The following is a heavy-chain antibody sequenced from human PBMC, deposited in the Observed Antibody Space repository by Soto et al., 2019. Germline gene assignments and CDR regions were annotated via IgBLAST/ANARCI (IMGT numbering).Heavy chain of an antibody. CDR1: GFTFSSYS. D-gene: IGHD2-2*01. Sequence: EVQLVESGGGLVKPGGSLRLSCAASGFTFSSYSMNWVRQAPGKGLEWVSSISSSSSYIYYADSVKGRFTISRDNAKNSLYLQMNSLRAEDTAVYYCARQAGYCSSTSCYARGYYYYYYMDVWGKGTTVTVSS. CDR2: ISSSSSYI. J-gene: IGHJ6*03. V-gene: IGHV3-21*01. CDR3: ARQAGYCSSTSCYARGYYYYYYMDV.